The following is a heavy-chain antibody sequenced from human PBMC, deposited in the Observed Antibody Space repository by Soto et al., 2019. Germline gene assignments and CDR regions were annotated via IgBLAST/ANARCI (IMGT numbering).Heavy chain of an antibody. CDR2: IVVGSGNT. CDR3: AAPRKLRHCAWDYYYGMDV. Sequence: ASVKVSCKASGFTFTSSAVQWVRQARGQRLEWIGWIVVGSGNTNYAQKFQERVTITRDMSTSTAYMELSSLRSEDTAVYYCAAPRKLRHCAWDYYYGMDVWGQGTTVTVSS. D-gene: IGHD3-9*01. CDR1: GFTFTSSA. J-gene: IGHJ6*02. V-gene: IGHV1-58*01.